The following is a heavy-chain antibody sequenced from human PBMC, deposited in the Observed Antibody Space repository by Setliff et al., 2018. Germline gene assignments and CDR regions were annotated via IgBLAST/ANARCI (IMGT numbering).Heavy chain of an antibody. CDR1: GDSLTSGPYY. J-gene: IGHJ4*02. CDR2: IYSEGTT. Sequence: PSETLSLTCTVSGDSLTSGPYYWTWVRQPAGKGLEWIGHIYSEGTTNYSPSPRSRVTISSDTSKNQFSLQLNSVTATDTAVYYCARGRLLYVGDSHYFDIWGQGTLVTVSS. V-gene: IGHV4-61*09. D-gene: IGHD4-17*01. CDR3: ARGRLLYVGDSHYFDI.